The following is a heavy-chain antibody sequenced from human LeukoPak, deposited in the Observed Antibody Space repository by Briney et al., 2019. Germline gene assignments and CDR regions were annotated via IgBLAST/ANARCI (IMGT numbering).Heavy chain of an antibody. CDR2: IYYSGST. J-gene: IGHJ5*02. V-gene: IGHV4-39*07. Sequence: PSETLSLTCTVSGGSISSSSYYWGWIRQPPGKGLEWIGSIYYSGSTYYNPSLKSRVTISVDTSKNQFSLKLSSVTAADTAVYYCARLGLTYGDYLNWFDPWGQGTLVTVSS. D-gene: IGHD4-17*01. CDR3: ARLGLTYGDYLNWFDP. CDR1: GGSISSSSYY.